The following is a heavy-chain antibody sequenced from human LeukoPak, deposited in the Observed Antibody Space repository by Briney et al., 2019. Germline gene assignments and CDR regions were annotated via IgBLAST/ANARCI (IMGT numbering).Heavy chain of an antibody. Sequence: GGSLRLSCAASGFTFDDYDMSWARQAPGKGLEWVSGINWNGKSTGYADSVKGRFTISRDNAKNSLYLQMNSLRAEDMALYYCAKVSDYGDYRGAFDIWGQGTMVTVSS. J-gene: IGHJ3*02. CDR3: AKVSDYGDYRGAFDI. D-gene: IGHD4-17*01. V-gene: IGHV3-20*04. CDR2: INWNGKST. CDR1: GFTFDDYD.